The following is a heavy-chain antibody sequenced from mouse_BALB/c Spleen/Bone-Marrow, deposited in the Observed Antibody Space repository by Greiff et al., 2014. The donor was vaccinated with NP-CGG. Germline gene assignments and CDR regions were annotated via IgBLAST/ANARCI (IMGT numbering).Heavy chain of an antibody. V-gene: IGHV5-17*02. CDR2: ISSGSTTI. Sequence: DVKLVESGGGFVQPGRSRKLSCAASGFTFSSFGMHWVRQAPEKGLEWVAYISSGSTTIFYADTVKGRFTITRDNSKNTLFLQMTSLTSEDTAMYYCTRDDDGYYFAMDYWGQGASVTVSS. CDR3: TRDDDGYYFAMDY. D-gene: IGHD2-3*01. CDR1: GFTFSSFG. J-gene: IGHJ4*01.